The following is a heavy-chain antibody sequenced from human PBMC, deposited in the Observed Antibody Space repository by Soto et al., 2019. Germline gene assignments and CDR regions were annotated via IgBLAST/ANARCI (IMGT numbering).Heavy chain of an antibody. J-gene: IGHJ4*02. D-gene: IGHD4-17*01. CDR3: ARLPPHDYGDYLPDY. V-gene: IGHV5-51*01. CDR1: GYSFTSYW. CDR2: IYPGDSDT. Sequence: GESLKISCKGSGYSFTSYWIGWVRQMPGKGLEWMGIIYPGDSDTRYSPPFQGQVPISADKSISTAYLQWSSLKASDTAMYYCARLPPHDYGDYLPDYWGQGTLVTVSS.